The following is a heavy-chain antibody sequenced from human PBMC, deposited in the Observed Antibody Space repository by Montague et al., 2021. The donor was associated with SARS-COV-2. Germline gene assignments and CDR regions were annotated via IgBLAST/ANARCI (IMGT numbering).Heavy chain of an antibody. V-gene: IGHV4-34*01. CDR2: INHSANT. D-gene: IGHD3-10*01. CDR1: GGSLSGYY. J-gene: IGHJ6*02. CDR3: ASGIYPSGSYYNRYYYGLNI. Sequence: SETLSFTCAVYGGSLSGYYWSWIRQPPEKGLEWIGEINHSANTKYNPSLKSPVTLSIDTSKNQFSLKMTSVTAADTATYYCASGIYPSGSYYNRYYYGLNIWGPGTTVIVSS.